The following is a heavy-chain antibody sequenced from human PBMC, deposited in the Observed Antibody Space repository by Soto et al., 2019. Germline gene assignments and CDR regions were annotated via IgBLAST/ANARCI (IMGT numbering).Heavy chain of an antibody. V-gene: IGHV4-38-2*01. CDR2: IYHSGST. CDR3: AVDRVGYNYGLDV. Sequence: AETLSLSCVCADYSISRGYYWAWIRQPPGKGLEWLGSIYHSGSTYQNPSLSSRVTISVDTSRNKFSLRLSSVTAADTAVYYCAVDRVGYNYGLDVWGQGTVVTVSS. J-gene: IGHJ6*02. D-gene: IGHD3-10*01. CDR1: DYSISRGYY.